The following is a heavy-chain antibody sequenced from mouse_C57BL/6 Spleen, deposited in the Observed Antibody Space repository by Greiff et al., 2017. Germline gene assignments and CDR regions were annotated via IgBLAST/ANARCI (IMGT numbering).Heavy chain of an antibody. V-gene: IGHV1-26*01. D-gene: IGHD1-1*01. CDR2: INPNNGGT. Sequence: VQLQQSGPELVKPGASVKISCKASGYTFTDYYMNWVKQSPGQSLEWIGDINPNNGGTSYNQKFKGKATLTVDKSSSTAYMELRSLTSEDSAVYYCARWGTTVVASFGVWGTGTTVTVAT. J-gene: IGHJ1*03. CDR3: ARWGTTVVASFGV. CDR1: GYTFTDYY.